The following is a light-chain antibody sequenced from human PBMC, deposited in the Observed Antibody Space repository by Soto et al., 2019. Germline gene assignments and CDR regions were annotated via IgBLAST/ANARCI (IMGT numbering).Light chain of an antibody. CDR2: KAS. CDR1: QNIYSW. CDR3: QQRDT. J-gene: IGKJ2*01. V-gene: IGKV1-5*03. Sequence: DIQMTQSPSTLSASVGDRVTITCRASQNIYSWLAWYQQKPGKAPKLLIYKASSLESGVPSRFSGSGSGTEFTLTISSLQPDDFATYYCQQRDTFGQGTKLEIK.